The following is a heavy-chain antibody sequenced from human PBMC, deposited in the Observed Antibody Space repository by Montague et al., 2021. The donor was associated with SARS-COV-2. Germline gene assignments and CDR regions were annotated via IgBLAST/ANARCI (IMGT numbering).Heavy chain of an antibody. CDR2: TYYRSKWYN. Sequence: CAISGDSVGSDRAARNWDGQSPSLGLEWLGRTYYRSKWYNDYAVSVKSRITINPDTSKNQFSLQLNSVTPEDTAVYYCARGLWFGELLKRYYYYGMDVWGQGTTVTVSS. D-gene: IGHD3-10*01. J-gene: IGHJ6*02. CDR3: ARGLWFGELLKRYYYYGMDV. V-gene: IGHV6-1*01. CDR1: GDSVGSDRAA.